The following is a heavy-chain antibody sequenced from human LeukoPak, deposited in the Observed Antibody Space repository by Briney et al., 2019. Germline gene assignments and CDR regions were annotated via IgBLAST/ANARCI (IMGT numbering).Heavy chain of an antibody. J-gene: IGHJ6*02. D-gene: IGHD2-15*01. Sequence: PSGTLSPTGTGCGVAIGGNYWSWTRQHPGKGLEWIGEINHSGSTNYNPSLKSRVTISADTPKNQFSLKLSSVTAADTAVYYCATVRYSRYCSGGSCHNYYYYGMDVWGQGTTVTVSS. CDR1: GVAIGGNY. V-gene: IGHV4-34*01. CDR2: INHSGST. CDR3: ATVRYSRYCSGGSCHNYYYYGMDV.